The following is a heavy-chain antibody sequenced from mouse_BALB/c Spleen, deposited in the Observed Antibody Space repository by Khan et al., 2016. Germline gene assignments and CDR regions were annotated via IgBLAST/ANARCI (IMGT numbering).Heavy chain of an antibody. CDR3: AREGWLRRDYAKDC. D-gene: IGHD2-2*01. Sequence: VRLQQSGPELVKPGASVKISCKTSGYTFTENTIHWVKQSHGKSLEWIGGINPKNGDTTYNQKFKDKATLTVDKSSSTAYMELCSLTSEDSAVYYCAREGWLRRDYAKDCWGQGTSVSVSS. V-gene: IGHV1-18*01. J-gene: IGHJ4*01. CDR2: INPKNGDT. CDR1: GYTFTENT.